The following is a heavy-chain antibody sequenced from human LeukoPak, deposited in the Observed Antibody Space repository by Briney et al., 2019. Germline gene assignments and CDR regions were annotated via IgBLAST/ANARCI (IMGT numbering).Heavy chain of an antibody. D-gene: IGHD3-10*01. CDR2: IYYSGNT. CDR3: ARPAKRHMVRGGRGNWFDP. V-gene: IGHV4-30-4*08. J-gene: IGHJ5*02. Sequence: PSETLSLPCTVSGGSISSGDYYWSWIRQPPGRGLEWIGFIYYSGNTYYNPSLKGRVTISVDTSKNHLSLKLSSMTDADTAVYYCARPAKRHMVRGGRGNWFDPWGQGNLVNVSS. CDR1: GGSISSGDYY.